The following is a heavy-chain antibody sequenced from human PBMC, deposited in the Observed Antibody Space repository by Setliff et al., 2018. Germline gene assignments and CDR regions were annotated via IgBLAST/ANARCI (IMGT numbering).Heavy chain of an antibody. J-gene: IGHJ5*02. CDR1: GDSISSGYYY. CDR3: ARGGPTLTISRVLVVSSFDP. Sequence: PSETLSLTCTVSGDSISSGYYYWTWIRQSAGKGLEWIGHFYTSGNTSYNPSLKSRFTISVDTSKNQFSLKLSSVTAADTATYYCARGGPTLTISRVLVVSSFDPWGQGSQVTVSS. CDR2: FYTSGNT. V-gene: IGHV4-61*09. D-gene: IGHD3-3*01.